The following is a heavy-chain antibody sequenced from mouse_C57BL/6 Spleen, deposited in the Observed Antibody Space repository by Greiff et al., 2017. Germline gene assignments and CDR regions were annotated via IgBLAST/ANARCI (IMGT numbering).Heavy chain of an antibody. D-gene: IGHD1-1*01. V-gene: IGHV1-64*01. J-gene: IGHJ3*01. CDR3: ANYYGSSPFPY. Sequence: VQLQQPGAELVKPGASVKLSCKASGYTFTSYWMHWVKQRPGQGLEWIGMIRPNSGSTNYNEKFKSKAKLTVEKSSSTAYMQLSSLTSEDSAVYFCANYYGSSPFPYWGQGTLVTVSA. CDR2: IRPNSGST. CDR1: GYTFTSYW.